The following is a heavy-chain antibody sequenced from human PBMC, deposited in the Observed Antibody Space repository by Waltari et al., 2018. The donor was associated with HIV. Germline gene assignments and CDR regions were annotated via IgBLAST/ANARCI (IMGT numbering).Heavy chain of an antibody. CDR1: GFSFSISG. CDR2: IRYDGKTK. V-gene: IGHV3-30*02. CDR3: AKELRSGYSYYYYGMDV. J-gene: IGHJ6*02. Sequence: QGQLVESGGGVVQPGGSLRLSFAASGFSFSISGMHWVRQAPGKGPEWVTFIRYDGKTKYYEDSVKGRFTISRDNSKNTLYLQMSSLRAEDTAVYYCAKELRSGYSYYYYGMDVWGQGTTVTVSS. D-gene: IGHD2-15*01.